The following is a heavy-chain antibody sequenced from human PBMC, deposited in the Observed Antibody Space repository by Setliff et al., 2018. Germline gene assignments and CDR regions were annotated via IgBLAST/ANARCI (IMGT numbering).Heavy chain of an antibody. CDR3: ATGVNQWDPTYMDV. CDR1: GDSIPKNA. CDR2: LQTYSGHT. Sequence: ASVKVSCKASGDSIPKNAISWVRQAPGQGLEWMGWLQTYSGHTNYAQKFRGRATMTTDTSTRTAYLELRALTSDDTAVYCCATGVNQWDPTYMDVWGEGTTVTVSS. D-gene: IGHD1-26*01. J-gene: IGHJ6*03. V-gene: IGHV1-18*01.